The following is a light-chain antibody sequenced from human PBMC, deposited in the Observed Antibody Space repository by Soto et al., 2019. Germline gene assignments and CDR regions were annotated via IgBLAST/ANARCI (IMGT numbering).Light chain of an antibody. CDR1: QSVSSSY. CDR3: QQYGSSTWT. V-gene: IGKV3-20*01. Sequence: EIVLTQSPGTLSLSPGERATLSCRASQSVSSSYLTWYQQKPGQAPRLLIYGASSRATGIPDRFSGSGSGTDCTLTISRLEPEDFAMYYCQQYGSSTWTFGQGTKVEIK. CDR2: GAS. J-gene: IGKJ1*01.